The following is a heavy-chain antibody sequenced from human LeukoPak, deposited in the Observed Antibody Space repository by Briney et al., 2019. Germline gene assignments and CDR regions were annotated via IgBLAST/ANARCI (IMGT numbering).Heavy chain of an antibody. CDR3: ARDYGSGSYYFDFDY. D-gene: IGHD3-10*01. Sequence: SETLSLTCTVSGYSISSGYYWGWIRQPPGKGLEWIGSIYHSGSTHYNPSLKSRVTISVDTSKNQFSLKLSSVTAADTAVYYCARDYGSGSYYFDFDYWGQGTLVTVSS. CDR2: IYHSGST. J-gene: IGHJ4*02. V-gene: IGHV4-38-2*02. CDR1: GYSISSGYY.